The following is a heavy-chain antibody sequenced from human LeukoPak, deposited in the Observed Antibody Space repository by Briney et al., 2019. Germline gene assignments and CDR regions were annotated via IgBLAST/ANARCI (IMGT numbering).Heavy chain of an antibody. V-gene: IGHV3-48*03. Sequence: GGSLRLSCAASGFTFSSYEMNWVRQAPGKGLEWVSYISSSGSTIYYADSVEGRFTISRDNAKNSLYLQMNSLRAEDTAVYYCAREPLYYYDSSGSFDYWGQGTLVTVSS. CDR1: GFTFSSYE. CDR3: AREPLYYYDSSGSFDY. J-gene: IGHJ4*02. D-gene: IGHD3-22*01. CDR2: ISSSGSTI.